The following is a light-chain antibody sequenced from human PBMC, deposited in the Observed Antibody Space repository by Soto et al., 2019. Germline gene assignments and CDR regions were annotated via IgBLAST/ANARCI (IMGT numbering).Light chain of an antibody. CDR1: QGISTY. J-gene: IGKJ2*01. CDR2: DAS. V-gene: IGKV1-39*01. CDR3: QQSYRTPYT. Sequence: DIQMTQSPSSLSASVGDRVTITCRASQGISTYLVWYQQRQGRAPNLLIYDASSLLSGVPSRFSGSGSGTDVTLTISSLQPEDFATYYCQQSYRTPYTFGQGTKLETK.